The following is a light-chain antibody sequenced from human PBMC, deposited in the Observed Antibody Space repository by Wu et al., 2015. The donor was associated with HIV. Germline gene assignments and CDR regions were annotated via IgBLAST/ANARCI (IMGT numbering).Light chain of an antibody. V-gene: IGKV1-39*01. J-gene: IGKJ1*01. CDR1: QSISSY. CDR3: QQTYNIPPWT. Sequence: DIQMTQSPSSLSASVGDGVTITCRASQSISSYLNWYQQKPGKAPKLLIYGASSLQSGVPSRFSGSGSGRDFTLTISSLQPEDFATYYCQQTYNIPPWTFGQGTKVEIK. CDR2: GAS.